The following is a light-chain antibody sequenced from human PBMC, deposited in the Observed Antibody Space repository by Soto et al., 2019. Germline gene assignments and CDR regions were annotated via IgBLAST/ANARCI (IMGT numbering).Light chain of an antibody. CDR1: QSISSH. CDR3: QQTYSAPHT. J-gene: IGKJ4*01. Sequence: DIQMTQSPSSLSAPLGDRVTITFRASQSISSHLNWYQQKPGKAPNLLMYSTSILQTGAPPRFSGSGSGTDFTLTISSLQPEDFATYYYQQTYSAPHTFGGGTKVDIK. V-gene: IGKV1-39*01. CDR2: STS.